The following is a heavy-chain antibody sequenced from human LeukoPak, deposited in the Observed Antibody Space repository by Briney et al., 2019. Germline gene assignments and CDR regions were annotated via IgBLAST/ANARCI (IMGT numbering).Heavy chain of an antibody. Sequence: GRSLRLFCAASGFTFSSYGMHWVRQAPGKGLEWVAIIWYDGSNKYYADSVKGRFTISRDNSKNTLYLQMNSLRAEDTAVYYCARHRSGYFDYWGQGTLVTVSS. D-gene: IGHD3-22*01. J-gene: IGHJ4*02. CDR2: IWYDGSNK. CDR3: ARHRSGYFDY. CDR1: GFTFSSYG. V-gene: IGHV3-33*01.